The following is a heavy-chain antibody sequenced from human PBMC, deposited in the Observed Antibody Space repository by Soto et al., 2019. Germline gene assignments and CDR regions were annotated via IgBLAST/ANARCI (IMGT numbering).Heavy chain of an antibody. J-gene: IGHJ6*02. CDR2: IVPSLDTT. D-gene: IGHD3-16*02. CDR3: ARWPQPRYTADPYAVDV. Sequence: SVKVSCKASGGTFSSSGFSWVRQAPGQGLEWMGMIVPSLDTTNYAQKFQARVTITADEVTSTAYMELRSLRSQDTAVYYCARWPQPRYTADPYAVDVWGQGTRVTVSS. CDR1: GGTFSSSG. V-gene: IGHV1-69*11.